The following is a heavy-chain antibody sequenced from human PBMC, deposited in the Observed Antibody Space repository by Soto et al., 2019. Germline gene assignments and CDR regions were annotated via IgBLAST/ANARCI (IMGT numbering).Heavy chain of an antibody. CDR3: AKDPDILVLVAAGNFDY. V-gene: IGHV3-23*01. D-gene: IGHD2-2*01. Sequence: GALRLSCAASGFTFSNYSMSWVRQAPGKGLEWVSAISGGGGSTYYADSVKGRFTISRDNSKNTLYLQMNSLRAEDTAVYYCAKDPDILVLVAAGNFDYWGQGTLVTVSS. CDR1: GFTFSNYS. CDR2: ISGGGGST. J-gene: IGHJ4*02.